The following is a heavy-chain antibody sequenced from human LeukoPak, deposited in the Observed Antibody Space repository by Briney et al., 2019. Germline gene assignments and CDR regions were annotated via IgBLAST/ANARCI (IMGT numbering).Heavy chain of an antibody. Sequence: PGGSLRLSCAAYGFTFSSYSMNWVRQAPGKGLEWVSFISTSSSYIYYADSVKGRFTISRDNSRDTLYLQMNSLRAEDTAVYYCARDRGVDYGDYEHFDYWGQGTLVTVSS. D-gene: IGHD4-17*01. CDR1: GFTFSSYS. CDR2: ISTSSSYI. CDR3: ARDRGVDYGDYEHFDY. V-gene: IGHV3-21*01. J-gene: IGHJ4*02.